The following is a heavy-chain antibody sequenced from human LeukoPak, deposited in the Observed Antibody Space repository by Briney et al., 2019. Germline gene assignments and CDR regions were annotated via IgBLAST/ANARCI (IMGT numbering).Heavy chain of an antibody. CDR2: IWYDGSNK. Sequence: GRSLRLSCAASGFTFSSYGMHWVRQAPGKGLEWVAVIWYDGSNKYYADSVKGRFTISRDTSKNTLFLQMNGLRTEDTAVYYCARDTALSVAHYYFDYWGQGTLVTVSS. V-gene: IGHV3-33*01. CDR1: GFTFSSYG. CDR3: ARDTALSVAHYYFDY. J-gene: IGHJ4*02. D-gene: IGHD6-19*01.